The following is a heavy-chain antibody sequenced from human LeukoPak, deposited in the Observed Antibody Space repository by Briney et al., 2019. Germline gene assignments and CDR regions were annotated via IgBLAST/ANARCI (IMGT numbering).Heavy chain of an antibody. CDR1: GFTFSSYA. D-gene: IGHD3-10*01. J-gene: IGHJ4*02. Sequence: GGSLRLSCAASGFTFSSYAMSWVRQAQGKGLEWVSVSGGSGDKTSYADSVKGRFTISRDNSKNTLFLQMNSLRAEDTAVYYCAKVGVRGVIRYYFDYWGQGSLVTVSS. CDR3: AKVGVRGVIRYYFDY. V-gene: IGHV3-23*01. CDR2: SGGSGDKT.